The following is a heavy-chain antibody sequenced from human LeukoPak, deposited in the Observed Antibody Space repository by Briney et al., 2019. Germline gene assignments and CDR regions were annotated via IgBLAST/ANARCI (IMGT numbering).Heavy chain of an antibody. CDR1: GFTFSSYW. CDR3: ARANPTTPIFYFDF. Sequence: PGGSLRLSCAASGFTFSSYWMSWVRQAPGKGLEWVANIKQDGSEKYYVDSVRGRLAISRDNDRNSLFLEMNALRAEDTAVYYCARANPTTPIFYFDFWGRGTLVTVSS. D-gene: IGHD4-17*01. V-gene: IGHV3-7*01. J-gene: IGHJ4*02. CDR2: IKQDGSEK.